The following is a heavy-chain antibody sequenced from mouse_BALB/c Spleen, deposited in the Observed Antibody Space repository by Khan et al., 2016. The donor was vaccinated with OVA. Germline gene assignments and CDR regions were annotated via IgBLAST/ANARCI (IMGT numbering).Heavy chain of an antibody. CDR2: IWSDGST. CDR3: ARQPYYHYNIMDY. V-gene: IGHV2-6-1*01. Sequence: QVQLQQPGPGLVAPSQSLSITCTISGFSLTNYGVHWVRQPPGKGLEWLVVIWSDGSTTYNSALKSGLSISKDNSKSQVFLKINSLQTDDTAMYFCARQPYYHYNIMDYWGQGTSVTVSS. CDR1: GFSLTNYG. D-gene: IGHD2-10*01. J-gene: IGHJ4*01.